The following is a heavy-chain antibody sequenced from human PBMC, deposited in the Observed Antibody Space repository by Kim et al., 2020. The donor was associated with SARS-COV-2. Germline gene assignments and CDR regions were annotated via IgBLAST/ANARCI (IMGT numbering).Heavy chain of an antibody. CDR3: ARDNIGGYSSGWYRDFDY. CDR1: GGTFSSYA. J-gene: IGHJ4*02. Sequence: SVKVSCKASGGTFSSYAISWVRQAPGQGLEWMGGIIPIFGTANYAQKFQGRVTITADESTSTAYMELSSLRSEDTAVYYCARDNIGGYSSGWYRDFDYWGQGTLVTVSS. V-gene: IGHV1-69*13. CDR2: IIPIFGTA. D-gene: IGHD6-19*01.